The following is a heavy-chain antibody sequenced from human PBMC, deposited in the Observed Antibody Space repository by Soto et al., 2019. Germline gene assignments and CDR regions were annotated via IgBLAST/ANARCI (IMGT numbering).Heavy chain of an antibody. CDR3: ARDPVLRYFDWSFDP. D-gene: IGHD3-9*01. J-gene: IGHJ5*02. CDR2: IKQDGSEK. CDR1: GFTFSSYW. V-gene: IGHV3-7*04. Sequence: EVQLVESGGGLVQPGGSLRLSCAASGFTFSSYWMSWVRQAPGKGLEWVANIKQDGSEKYYLDSVKGRFTISRDNAKNSLYLQMNSLRAEDTAVYYCARDPVLRYFDWSFDPWGQGTLVTVSS.